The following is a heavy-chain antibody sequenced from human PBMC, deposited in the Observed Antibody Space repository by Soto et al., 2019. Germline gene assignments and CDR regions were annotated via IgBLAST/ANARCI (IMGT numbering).Heavy chain of an antibody. D-gene: IGHD2-2*01. J-gene: IGHJ4*02. CDR3: ATNRLPLVPAAKVGDY. CDR2: IKAGNGKT. V-gene: IGHV1-3*01. Sequence: QVQLVQSGDEVKKPGASVKVSCKASGYTFTSYAMDWVRQAPGQRLEWMGWIKAGNGKTKYSQQCQGRVTITRDTSASTAYKELSSQRSEDTAVYYCATNRLPLVPAAKVGDYWGQGNLVTVSS. CDR1: GYTFTSYA.